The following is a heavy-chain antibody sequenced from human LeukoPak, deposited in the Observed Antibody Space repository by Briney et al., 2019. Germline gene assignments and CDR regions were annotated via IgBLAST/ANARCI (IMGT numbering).Heavy chain of an antibody. D-gene: IGHD3-16*01. CDR3: ARRLFVLGIRWFDP. V-gene: IGHV4-34*01. CDR2: INHSGST. Sequence: SETLSLTCAVYGGSFSGYYWSWIRQPPGKGLEWMGEINHSGSTNYNTSLKSRVTISVDTSKTQFSLKLSAVTAADTAVYYCARRLFVLGIRWFDPWGQGTLVTVSS. J-gene: IGHJ5*02. CDR1: GGSFSGYY.